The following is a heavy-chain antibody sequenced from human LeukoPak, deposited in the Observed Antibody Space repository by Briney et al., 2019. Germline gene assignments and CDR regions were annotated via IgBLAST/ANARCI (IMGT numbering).Heavy chain of an antibody. CDR2: IWSDGTNT. J-gene: IGHJ4*02. V-gene: IGHV3-33*01. CDR3: ARDAQRGFDYSNSLKY. D-gene: IGHD4-11*01. Sequence: GGSLRLSCGATGFTFNHYGMHWVRQAPGKGLEWVAAIWSDGTNTYYADSVKGRFTISRVDYENTVYLQMNSLRPEDSGVYYCARDAQRGFDYSNSLKYWGQGTPVTVST. CDR1: GFTFNHYG.